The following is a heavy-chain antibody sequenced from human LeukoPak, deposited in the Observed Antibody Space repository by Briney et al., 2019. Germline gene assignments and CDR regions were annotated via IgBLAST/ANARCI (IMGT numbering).Heavy chain of an antibody. V-gene: IGHV3-23*01. J-gene: IGHJ3*02. CDR2: ISGSGGST. CDR3: ARTTTVTTYGAFDI. D-gene: IGHD4-17*01. CDR1: GFTFSSYG. Sequence: GGSLRLSCVASGFTFSSYGMSWVRQAPGKGLEWVSAISGSGGSTYYADSVKGRFTISRDNSKNTLYLQMNSLRAEDTAVYYCARTTTVTTYGAFDIWGQGTMVTVSS.